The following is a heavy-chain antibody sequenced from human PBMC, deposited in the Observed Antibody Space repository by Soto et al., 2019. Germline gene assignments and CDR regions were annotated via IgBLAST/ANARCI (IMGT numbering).Heavy chain of an antibody. CDR2: IYYRGTT. Sequence: SETLSLTCTVSGGSVRSGTHYWAWIRQPPGKGLEWIGYIYYRGTTKYNPSLESRVTMLVDTSKNQFSLQLRSVTAADTAVYYCARAPHSYGIPTSGLDEWGQGTLVTVSS. CDR3: ARAPHSYGIPTSGLDE. J-gene: IGHJ4*02. V-gene: IGHV4-61*01. CDR1: GGSVRSGTHY. D-gene: IGHD5-18*01.